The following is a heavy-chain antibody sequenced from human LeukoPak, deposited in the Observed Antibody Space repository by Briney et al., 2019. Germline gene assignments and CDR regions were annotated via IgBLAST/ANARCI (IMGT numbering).Heavy chain of an antibody. CDR2: INQDGREK. Sequence: GGSLRLSCAASRFTFGANWMSWVRQAPGKGLEWVANINQDGREKYYVGSVKGRFTISRDNAKNSLYLQMNSLRAEDTAVYYCARQPYGGYEGDHFDYWGQGTLVTVSS. CDR1: RFTFGANW. D-gene: IGHD5-12*01. J-gene: IGHJ4*02. CDR3: ARQPYGGYEGDHFDY. V-gene: IGHV3-7*01.